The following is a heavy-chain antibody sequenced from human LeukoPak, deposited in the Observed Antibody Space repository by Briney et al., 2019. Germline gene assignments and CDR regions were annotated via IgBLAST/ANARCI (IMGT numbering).Heavy chain of an antibody. Sequence: PGGSLRLSCAASGFTFSNYWMSWVRQAPGKGLEWVANIKEDGSQRYYVDSAKGGFTISRDNAKSSLYLQMNSLRAEDTAVYYCARDSSGLYWGQGTLVTVSS. CDR2: IKEDGSQR. CDR1: GFTFSNYW. D-gene: IGHD3-22*01. J-gene: IGHJ4*02. V-gene: IGHV3-7*01. CDR3: ARDSSGLY.